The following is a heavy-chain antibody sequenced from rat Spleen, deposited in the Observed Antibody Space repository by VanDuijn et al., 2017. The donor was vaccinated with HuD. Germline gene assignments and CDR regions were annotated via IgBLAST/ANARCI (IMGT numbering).Heavy chain of an antibody. V-gene: IGHV5-29*01. J-gene: IGHJ2*01. CDR3: ASRDY. Sequence: EVQLVESDGGLVQPGRSLKLSCAASGFTFSDYYMAWVRQAPTKGLEWVATISDDGSITYYRDSVKGRFTLSRDNAKNTLYLQMDSLRYEDTATYYCASRDYWGQGVMVTVSS. CDR1: GFTFSDYY. CDR2: ISDDGSIT.